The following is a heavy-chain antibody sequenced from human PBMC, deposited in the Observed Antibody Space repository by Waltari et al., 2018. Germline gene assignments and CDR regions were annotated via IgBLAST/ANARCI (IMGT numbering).Heavy chain of an antibody. CDR1: GYTFTDYY. CDR3: ATDSFDLEWELHIGY. CDR2: VDPEDGET. J-gene: IGHJ4*02. V-gene: IGHV1-69-2*01. D-gene: IGHD1-26*01. Sequence: EVQLVQSGAEVKKPGATVTISCKVSGYTFTDYYMHWVQQHRGKGLEWMGLVDPEDGETIYAEKFQGRVTITADTSTDTAYMELSSLRSEDTAVYYCATDSFDLEWELHIGYWGQGTLVTVSS.